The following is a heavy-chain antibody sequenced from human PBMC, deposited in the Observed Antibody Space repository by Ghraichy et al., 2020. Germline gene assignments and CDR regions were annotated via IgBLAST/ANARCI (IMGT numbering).Heavy chain of an antibody. CDR3: ARARSGYEQYYYYYYMDV. CDR2: IGTAGDP. V-gene: IGHV3-13*05. CDR1: GFTFSSYD. D-gene: IGHD5-12*01. J-gene: IGHJ6*03. Sequence: GGSLRLSCAASGFTFSSYDMHWVRQATGKGLEWVSAIGTAGDPYYPGSVKGRFTISRENAKNSLYLQMNSLRAGDTAVYYCARARSGYEQYYYYYYMDVWGKGTTVTVSS.